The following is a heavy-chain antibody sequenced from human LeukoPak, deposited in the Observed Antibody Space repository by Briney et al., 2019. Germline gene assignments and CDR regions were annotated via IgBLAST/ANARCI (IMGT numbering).Heavy chain of an antibody. Sequence: PGGSLRLSCAASGFTFSSYWMSWVRQAPGKGLEWVANIKQDGSEKNYVDSVKGRFTISRDNAKNSLYLQMNSLRAEDTAVYYCARDPDVIRYCSSTSCPGDHFDYWGQGTLVTVSS. J-gene: IGHJ4*02. V-gene: IGHV3-7*01. CDR1: GFTFSSYW. CDR2: IKQDGSEK. CDR3: ARDPDVIRYCSSTSCPGDHFDY. D-gene: IGHD2-2*01.